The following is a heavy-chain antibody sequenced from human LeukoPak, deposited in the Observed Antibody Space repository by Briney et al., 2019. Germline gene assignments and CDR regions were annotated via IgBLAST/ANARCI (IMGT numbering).Heavy chain of an antibody. D-gene: IGHD3-22*01. V-gene: IGHV4-59*06. J-gene: IGHJ4*02. CDR2: IYYSGST. Sequence: SETLSLTCTVSGGSISSYYWSWIRQPPGKGLEWIGYIYYSGSTYYNPSLKSRVTISVDTSKNQFSLKLSSVTAADTAVYYCAAEIYYDSSGYYFDYWGQGTLVTVSS. CDR3: AAEIYYDSSGYYFDY. CDR1: GGSISSYY.